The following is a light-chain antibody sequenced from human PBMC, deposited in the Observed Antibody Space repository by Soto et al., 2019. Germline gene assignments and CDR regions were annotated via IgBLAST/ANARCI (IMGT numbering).Light chain of an antibody. Sequence: EVVLTQSPATLSLSPGERATLSCRASQSVSSYLAWYQQKPGQAPRLLIYDASNRATGIPARFSGSGSGTDFTLTISSLEPEDFAFYYCQHRSSWPPLTFGGGTKVEIK. J-gene: IGKJ4*01. V-gene: IGKV3-11*01. CDR1: QSVSSY. CDR3: QHRSSWPPLT. CDR2: DAS.